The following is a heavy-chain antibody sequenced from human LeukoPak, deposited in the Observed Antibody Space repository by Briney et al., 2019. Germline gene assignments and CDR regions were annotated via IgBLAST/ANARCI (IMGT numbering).Heavy chain of an antibody. Sequence: ASVKVSFKASGYTFTGYYMHWVRQAPGQGLEWMGWINPNSGGTNYAQKFQGRVTMTRDTSISTAYMELSRLRSDDTAVYYCARALPYDSSGTDAFDIWGQGTMVTVSS. J-gene: IGHJ3*02. CDR2: INPNSGGT. D-gene: IGHD3-22*01. CDR1: GYTFTGYY. CDR3: ARALPYDSSGTDAFDI. V-gene: IGHV1-2*02.